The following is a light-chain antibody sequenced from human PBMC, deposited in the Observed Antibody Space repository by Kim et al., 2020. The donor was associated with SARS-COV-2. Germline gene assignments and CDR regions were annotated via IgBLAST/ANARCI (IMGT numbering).Light chain of an antibody. CDR2: AAS. CDR1: HDIGND. J-gene: IGKJ2*01. CDR3: LQHRSHPYT. Sequence: SATVGNRVTITCRASHDIGNDLGWYQQRPGKAPKRLIYAASSLQSGVPSRFSGGRSGTEFTLTISGLQPEDLATYYCLQHRSHPYTFGQGTKLEI. V-gene: IGKV1-17*01.